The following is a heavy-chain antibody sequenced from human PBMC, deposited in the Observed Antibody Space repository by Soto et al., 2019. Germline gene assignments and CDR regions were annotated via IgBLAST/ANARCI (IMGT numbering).Heavy chain of an antibody. J-gene: IGHJ4*02. D-gene: IGHD3-22*01. CDR1: NGSMDSRGHY. CDR2: FYHSGST. CDR3: ARIYWLRDSSGYHHPFDY. V-gene: IGHV4-30-4*01. Sequence: PSETLSLTCTVSNGSMDSRGHYWSWIRQSPERGLEWIGHFYHSGSTYYNPSLRSRASISNDLSKNQFFLELSSVTGADTAVYFCARIYWLRDSSGYHHPFDYWGLGTLVTVSS.